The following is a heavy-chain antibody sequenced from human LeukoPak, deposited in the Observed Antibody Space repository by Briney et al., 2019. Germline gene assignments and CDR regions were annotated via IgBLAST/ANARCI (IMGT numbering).Heavy chain of an antibody. CDR2: IYSGGST. CDR1: GFTVSSNY. D-gene: IGHD2-21*02. CDR3: ARRDSAVTALSEKYFDY. J-gene: IGHJ4*02. Sequence: PGGSLRLSCAASGFTVSSNYMSWVRQAPGKGLEWASVIYSGGSTYYADSVKGRFTISRDNSRNTLYLQMNSLSGEDTAVYYCARRDSAVTALSEKYFDYWGQGALVTVSS. V-gene: IGHV3-53*05.